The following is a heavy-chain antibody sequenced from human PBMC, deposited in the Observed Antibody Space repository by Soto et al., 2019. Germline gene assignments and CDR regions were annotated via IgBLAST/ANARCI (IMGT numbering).Heavy chain of an antibody. CDR2: IDPSDSYT. V-gene: IGHV5-10-1*01. J-gene: IGHJ6*02. D-gene: IGHD3-9*01. CDR1: GYSFTSYW. CDR3: PRHALLPVYYRVMAF. Sequence: PGESLKISCKGSGYSFTSYWISWVRQMPGKGLEWMGRIDPSDSYTNYSPSFQGHVTISADKSISTAYLQWSSLKASDTAMYYFPRHALLPVYYRVMAFWGQGTTVPVSS.